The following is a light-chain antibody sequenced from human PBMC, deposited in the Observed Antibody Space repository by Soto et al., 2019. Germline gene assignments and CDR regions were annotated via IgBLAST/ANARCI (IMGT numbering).Light chain of an antibody. V-gene: IGKV1-5*01. CDR2: DAS. J-gene: IGKJ1*01. CDR3: QQYNSYSWT. CDR1: ESIRTW. Sequence: GDRVTITCGASESIRTWLAWYQHKPGKAPKFLIYDASSLESGVPSRFSGSGSGTEFTLTISSLQPDDFATYYCQQYNSYSWTFGQGTKVDIK.